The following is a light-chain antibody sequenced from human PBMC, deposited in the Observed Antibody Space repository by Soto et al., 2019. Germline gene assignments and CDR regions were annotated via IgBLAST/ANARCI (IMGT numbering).Light chain of an antibody. CDR1: QSISSW. CDR2: DAS. J-gene: IGKJ5*01. Sequence: DLQMTQSPSTLSASVGDRVTITCRASQSISSWLAWYQQKPGKAPKLLIYDASSLESGVPSRFSGSGSRTEFTPTITDLQPEDVATYYCQQDDILLIPFGQGTRLEIK. V-gene: IGKV1-5*01. CDR3: QQDDILLIP.